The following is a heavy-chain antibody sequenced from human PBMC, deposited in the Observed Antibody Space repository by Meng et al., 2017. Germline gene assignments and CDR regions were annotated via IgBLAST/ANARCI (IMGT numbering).Heavy chain of an antibody. V-gene: IGHV3-21*01. J-gene: IGHJ6*02. Sequence: GESLKISCAASGFSFSSHSMNWVRQAPGKGLEWVSLMSSSGSYIYYADSVKGRFTISRDNAKNSLHLQMNSLRVEDTAGYYCARERYSTSWFDYYNSGMVVWGQGTTVTVSS. CDR3: ARERYSTSWFDYYNSGMVV. CDR2: MSSSGSYI. CDR1: GFSFSSHS. D-gene: IGHD6-13*01.